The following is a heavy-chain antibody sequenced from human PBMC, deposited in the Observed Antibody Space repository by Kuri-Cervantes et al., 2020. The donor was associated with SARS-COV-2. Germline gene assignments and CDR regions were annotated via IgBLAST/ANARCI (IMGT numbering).Heavy chain of an antibody. V-gene: IGHV3-23*01. Sequence: GGSLRLSCAASGFTFSSYAMSWVRQAPGKGLEWVSAISCSGGSTYYADSVKGRFTISRDNSKNTLYLQMESLRTEDTAIYYCARSGYYDAFDIWGRGTLVTVSS. J-gene: IGHJ3*02. CDR2: ISCSGGST. CDR3: ARSGYYDAFDI. D-gene: IGHD3-3*01. CDR1: GFTFSSYA.